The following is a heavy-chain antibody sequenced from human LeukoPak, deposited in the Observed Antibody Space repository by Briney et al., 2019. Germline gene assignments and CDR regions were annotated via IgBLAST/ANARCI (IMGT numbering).Heavy chain of an antibody. D-gene: IGHD3-10*01. V-gene: IGHV3-66*01. CDR3: ARANLRKLLWFGEFPGEGMDV. J-gene: IGHJ6*02. CDR2: IYSGGST. Sequence: QAGGSLRLSCAASGFTVSSNYMSWVRQAPGKGLEWVSVIYSGGSTYYADSVKGRFTISRDNSKNTLYLQMNSLRAEDTAVYYCARANLRKLLWFGEFPGEGMDVWGQGTTVTVSS. CDR1: GFTVSSNY.